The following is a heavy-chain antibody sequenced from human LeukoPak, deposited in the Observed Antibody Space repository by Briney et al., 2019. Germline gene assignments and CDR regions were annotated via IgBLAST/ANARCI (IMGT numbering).Heavy chain of an antibody. CDR1: GYSFTSYW. CDR3: ARSRDWNYDL. J-gene: IGHJ4*02. CDR2: IYPGDSDT. V-gene: IGHV5-51*01. D-gene: IGHD1-7*01. Sequence: GESLKISCNGSGYSFTSYWIGWVRQMPGKGLEGMGIIYPGDSDTRYSPSFQGQVTISADKSINTAYLQWNSLKSSDTAIYYCARSRDWNYDLWGQGALVTVSS.